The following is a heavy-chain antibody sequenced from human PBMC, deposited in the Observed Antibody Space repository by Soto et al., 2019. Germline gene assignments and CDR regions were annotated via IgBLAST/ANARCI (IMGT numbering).Heavy chain of an antibody. J-gene: IGHJ6*02. D-gene: IGHD3-22*01. Sequence: LKISCKGSGYSFTSYWIGWVRQMPGKGLEWMGIIYPGDSDTRYSPSFQGQVTISADKSISTAYLQWSSPKASDTAMYYCARTYYYDSSGYYYYYGMDVWGQGTTVTVA. CDR1: GYSFTSYW. CDR3: ARTYYYDSSGYYYYYGMDV. CDR2: IYPGDSDT. V-gene: IGHV5-51*01.